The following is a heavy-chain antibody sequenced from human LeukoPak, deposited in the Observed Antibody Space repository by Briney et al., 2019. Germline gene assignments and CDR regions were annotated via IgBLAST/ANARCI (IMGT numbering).Heavy chain of an antibody. V-gene: IGHV3-7*01. J-gene: IGHJ3*02. Sequence: PGGSLRLSCAASGFTFSSYWMSWVRQAPGKGLEWVANIKQDGSEKYYVDSVKGRFTISRDNAKNSLYLQMNSLRAEDTAVYYCARDVGQVWLQEGPLDIWGQGTMVTVSS. D-gene: IGHD5-18*01. CDR3: ARDVGQVWLQEGPLDI. CDR1: GFTFSSYW. CDR2: IKQDGSEK.